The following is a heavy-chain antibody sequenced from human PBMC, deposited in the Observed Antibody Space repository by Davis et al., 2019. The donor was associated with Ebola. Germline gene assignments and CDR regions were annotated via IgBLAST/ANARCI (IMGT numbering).Heavy chain of an antibody. CDR3: ARDGGQGYYDSSGYYYVIHYYGMDV. CDR2: ISSSSSTI. CDR1: GFTFSSYS. Sequence: GGSLRLSCAASGFTFSSYSMNWVRQAPGKGLEWVSYISSSSSTIYYADSVKGRFTISRDNAKNSLYLQMNSLRDEDTAVYYCARDGGQGYYDSSGYYYVIHYYGMDVWGQGTTVTVSS. D-gene: IGHD3-22*01. V-gene: IGHV3-48*02. J-gene: IGHJ6*02.